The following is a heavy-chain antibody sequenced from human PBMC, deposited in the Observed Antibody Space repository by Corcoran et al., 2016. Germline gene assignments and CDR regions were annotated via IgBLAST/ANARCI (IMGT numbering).Heavy chain of an antibody. J-gene: IGHJ3*02. CDR1: GYTFTSYY. CDR2: INPSGGST. D-gene: IGHD6-19*01. CDR3: ARDASAVAPHDAFDI. Sequence: QVQLVQSGAEVKKPGASVKVSCKASGYTFTSYYMHWVRQAPGQGLEWMGIINPSGGSTSYAQKFQGRVTMTRDTSTSTVYMELSSLRSEDTAVYYCARDASAVAPHDAFDIWGQGTMVTVSS. V-gene: IGHV1-46*01.